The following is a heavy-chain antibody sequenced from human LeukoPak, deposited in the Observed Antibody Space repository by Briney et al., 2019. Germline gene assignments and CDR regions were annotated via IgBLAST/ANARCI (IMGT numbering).Heavy chain of an antibody. V-gene: IGHV1-8*01. CDR1: GYTFTSYD. J-gene: IGHJ5*02. CDR3: ARAVTGTTFGWFDP. Sequence: ASVTVSCTASGYTFTSYDINWVRQATGQGLEWMGWMNPNSGNTGYAQKFQGRVTMTRNTSISTAYMELSSLRSEDTAVYYCARAVTGTTFGWFDPWGQGTLVTVSS. CDR2: MNPNSGNT. D-gene: IGHD1-7*01.